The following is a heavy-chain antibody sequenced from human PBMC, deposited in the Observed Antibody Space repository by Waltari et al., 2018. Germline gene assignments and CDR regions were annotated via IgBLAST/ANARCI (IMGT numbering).Heavy chain of an antibody. CDR1: GYTFSGYY. J-gene: IGHJ4*02. Sequence: QVQLVQSGAEVKKPGASVKVSCKPSGYTFSGYYMHWVRPAPGEGLEWMGRINPNSGGTTYAQKFQGTVTLTRDTSISTAYMELSRLRSDDTAVYYCARALTTVTPTLGYWGQGTLVTVSS. CDR3: ARALTTVTPTLGY. D-gene: IGHD4-17*01. CDR2: INPNSGGT. V-gene: IGHV1-2*06.